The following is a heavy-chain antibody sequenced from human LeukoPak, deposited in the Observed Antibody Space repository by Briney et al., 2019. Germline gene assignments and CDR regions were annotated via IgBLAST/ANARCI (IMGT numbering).Heavy chain of an antibody. CDR1: GYTFTGHY. V-gene: IGHV1-2*02. CDR2: INPNSGGT. CDR3: ARDIGDGYGGYFDY. Sequence: ASVKVSCKASGYTFTGHYMHWVRQAPGQGLEWMGWINPNSGGTNYAQKFQGRVTMTRDTSISTAYMELSRLRSDDTAVYYCARDIGDGYGGYFDYWGQGTLVTVSS. D-gene: IGHD5-24*01. J-gene: IGHJ4*02.